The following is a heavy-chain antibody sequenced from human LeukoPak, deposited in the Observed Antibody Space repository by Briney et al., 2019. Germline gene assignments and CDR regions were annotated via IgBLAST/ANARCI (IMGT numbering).Heavy chain of an antibody. CDR1: GFTFSSYW. J-gene: IGHJ4*02. CDR2: IKQDGSAK. Sequence: GGSLRLSCAASGFTFSSYWMTWVRQAPGKGLEWVANIKQDGSAKYYVDSLRGRFSISRDNVKNSLFLQMNSLSAEDTAVHYCARRPYDSSGYYSVPSHLDYWGQGTLVTVSS. CDR3: ARRPYDSSGYYSVPSHLDY. D-gene: IGHD3-22*01. V-gene: IGHV3-7*01.